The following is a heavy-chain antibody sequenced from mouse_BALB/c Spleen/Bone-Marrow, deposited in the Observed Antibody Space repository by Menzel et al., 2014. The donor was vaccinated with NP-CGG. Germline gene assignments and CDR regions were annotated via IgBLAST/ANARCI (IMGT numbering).Heavy chain of an antibody. J-gene: IGHJ3*01. Sequence: QVQLQQSGAELVMPGASVKMSCKASGYTFTDYWIHWVKQRPGQGLEWIGAIDTSYTYTTYNQKFKGKATLTVDASSSTAYIQLSSLTSEDSAVYYCANIYYGDYGWFSYWGQGTLVTVPA. CDR2: IDTSYTYT. CDR1: GYTFTDYW. CDR3: ANIYYGDYGWFSY. D-gene: IGHD2-13*01. V-gene: IGHV1-69*01.